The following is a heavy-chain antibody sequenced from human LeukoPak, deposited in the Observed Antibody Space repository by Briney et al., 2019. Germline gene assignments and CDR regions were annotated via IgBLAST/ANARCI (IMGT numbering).Heavy chain of an antibody. Sequence: GESLKISCKGSGYSLTSYWISWVRQMPGKGLEWMGRIDPSDSYTNYSPSFQGHVTISADKSISTAYLQWSSLKASDTAMYYCARRYSSGWYPLDYWGQGTLVTVSS. CDR3: ARRYSSGWYPLDY. V-gene: IGHV5-10-1*01. CDR2: IDPSDSYT. CDR1: GYSLTSYW. J-gene: IGHJ4*02. D-gene: IGHD6-19*01.